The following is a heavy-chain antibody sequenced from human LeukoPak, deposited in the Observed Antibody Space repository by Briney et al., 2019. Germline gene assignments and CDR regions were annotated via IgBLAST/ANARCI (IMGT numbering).Heavy chain of an antibody. CDR2: ISFDGSNK. J-gene: IGHJ4*02. CDR3: ARASGPFDY. D-gene: IGHD3-10*01. CDR1: GFTFSDYG. Sequence: TGGPLRLSCAASGFTFSDYGMHWVRQARGKGLEWVAVISFDGSNKFYAYSVKGRFTISRDNSKNTVYLQMNSLRAEDTAVYSCARASGPFDYWGQGTLVTVSS. V-gene: IGHV3-30*03.